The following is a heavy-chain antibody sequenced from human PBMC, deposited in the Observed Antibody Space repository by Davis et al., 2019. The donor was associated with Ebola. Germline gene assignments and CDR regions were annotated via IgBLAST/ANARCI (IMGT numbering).Heavy chain of an antibody. D-gene: IGHD2-15*01. J-gene: IGHJ4*02. Sequence: GESLKISCAASGFTFSTYGMHWVRQAPGKGLEWVAVIWYDGSNKYYADSVKGRFTISRDNSKNTLYLQMNSLRAEDTAVYYCAKDSQAARYGSCDYWGQGTLVTVSS. V-gene: IGHV3-33*06. CDR2: IWYDGSNK. CDR3: AKDSQAARYGSCDY. CDR1: GFTFSTYG.